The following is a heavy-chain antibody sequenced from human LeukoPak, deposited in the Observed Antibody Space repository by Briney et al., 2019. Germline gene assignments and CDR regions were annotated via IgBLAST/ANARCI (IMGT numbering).Heavy chain of an antibody. CDR3: AREGPTAVADYFDY. CDR2: IKQDGSEK. CDR1: GFTFSSYW. V-gene: IGHV3-7*01. J-gene: IGHJ4*02. D-gene: IGHD6-19*01. Sequence: GGSLRLSCAASGFTFSSYWMSWVRQAPGKGLEGVANIKQDGSEKYYVDSVNGRFTISRDNAKNALYLQMNSLRAEDTAVYYCAREGPTAVADYFDYWGQGTLVTVSS.